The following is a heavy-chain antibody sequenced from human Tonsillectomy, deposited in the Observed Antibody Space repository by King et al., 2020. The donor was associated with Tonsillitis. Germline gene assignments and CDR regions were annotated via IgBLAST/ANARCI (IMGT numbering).Heavy chain of an antibody. V-gene: IGHV3-7*03. J-gene: IGHJ4*02. CDR3: ARDALADTYFDY. D-gene: IGHD6-19*01. Sequence: VQLVESGGGLVQPGGSLRVSCAASGFTFSSYWMSWVRQAPGKGLEWGATIKQDGSGKYYVDSVKDRFTISRDNAKKSLYLQMNNLRAEETAVYYCARDALADTYFDYWGQGTLVTVSS. CDR1: GFTFSSYW. CDR2: IKQDGSGK.